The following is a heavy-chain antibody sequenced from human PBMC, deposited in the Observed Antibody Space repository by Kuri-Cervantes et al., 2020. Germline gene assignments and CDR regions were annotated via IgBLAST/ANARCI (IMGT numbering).Heavy chain of an antibody. CDR2: INHSGST. J-gene: IGHJ2*01. CDR3: ASGYCSGGSCMKPRANWYFDL. D-gene: IGHD2-15*01. CDR1: GGSFSGYY. V-gene: IGHV4-34*01. Sequence: SQTLSLTCAVYGGSFSGYYWIWIRQPPGKGLEWIGEINHSGSTNYNPSLKSRVTISVDTSKNQFSLKLSSVTAADTAVYYCASGYCSGGSCMKPRANWYFDLWGRGTLVTVSS.